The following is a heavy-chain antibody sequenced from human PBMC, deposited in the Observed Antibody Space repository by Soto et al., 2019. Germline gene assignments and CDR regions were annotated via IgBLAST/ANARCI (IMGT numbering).Heavy chain of an antibody. Sequence: GESLKISCKGSGYSFTSYWIGWVRQMPGKGLGWMGIIYPGDSDTRYSPSFQGQVTISADKSISTAYLQWSSLKASDTAMYYCARPHTGYYYGMGVWGQGTTVTVSS. J-gene: IGHJ6*02. V-gene: IGHV5-51*01. CDR2: IYPGDSDT. CDR3: ARPHTGYYYGMGV. CDR1: GYSFTSYW. D-gene: IGHD2-2*02.